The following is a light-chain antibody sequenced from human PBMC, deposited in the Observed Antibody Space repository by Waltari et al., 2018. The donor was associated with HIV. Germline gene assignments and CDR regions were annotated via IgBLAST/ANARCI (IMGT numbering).Light chain of an antibody. V-gene: IGLV1-47*01. CDR3: TAWDDSLSGVV. CDR1: RSNIGSKY. Sequence: QSVLTQPPSASGTPGQRVTISCSGSRSNIGSKYVYWYQQLPGTAPKLLLCRNKQRPSGVPDRVSGSKSGTSASLAISGLRSEDEADYHCTAWDDSLSGVVFGGGTKLTVL. J-gene: IGLJ2*01. CDR2: RNK.